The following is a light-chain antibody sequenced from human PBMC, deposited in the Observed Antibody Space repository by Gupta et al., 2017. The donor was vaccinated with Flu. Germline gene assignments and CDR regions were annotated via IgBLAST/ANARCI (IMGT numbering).Light chain of an antibody. J-gene: IGLJ3*02. CDR1: SSNIGNNY. CDR3: GTWDSSLSAVV. V-gene: IGLV1-51*02. Sequence: QPVLTQPPSVSAAPGQTVTIPCSGGSSNIGNNYVSWYQKIPGTAPKLVIYENDKRPSGIPDRFSASKSGTSATLGISGLQPGDEANYYCGTWDSSLSAVVFGGGTKVTVL. CDR2: END.